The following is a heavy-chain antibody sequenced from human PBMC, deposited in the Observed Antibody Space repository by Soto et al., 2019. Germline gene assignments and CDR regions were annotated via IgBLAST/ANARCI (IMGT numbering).Heavy chain of an antibody. J-gene: IGHJ6*03. Sequence: GGSLRLSCAASGFTFSSYAMSWVRQAPGKGLEWVSAISGSGGSTYYADSVKGRFTISRDNSKNTLYLQMNSLRVEDTAVYYCAKNALQLELLGPYYYMDVWGKGTTVTVSS. D-gene: IGHD1-1*01. V-gene: IGHV3-23*01. CDR3: AKNALQLELLGPYYYMDV. CDR1: GFTFSSYA. CDR2: ISGSGGST.